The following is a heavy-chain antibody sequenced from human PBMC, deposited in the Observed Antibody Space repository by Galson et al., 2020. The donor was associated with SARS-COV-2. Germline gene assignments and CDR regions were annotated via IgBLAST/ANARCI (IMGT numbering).Heavy chain of an antibody. J-gene: IGHJ6*03. CDR2: ISYSGST. V-gene: IGHV4-39*01. Sequence: TLSLTCTVSAGSISTSSDYWGWIRQPPGKGLEWIATISYSGSTYYNPSLKSRVMISVDKSKNQFSLKMSSVTAADTAVYYCARRKYYNYYMDVWGKGTTVTISS. CDR1: AGSISTSSDY. CDR3: ARRKYYNYYMDV.